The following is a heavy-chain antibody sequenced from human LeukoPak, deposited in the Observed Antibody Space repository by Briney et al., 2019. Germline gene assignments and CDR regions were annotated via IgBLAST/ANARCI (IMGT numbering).Heavy chain of an antibody. V-gene: IGHV4-59*01. Sequence: KPSETLSLTCTVSGGSISSYYWSWIRLSPGRGLEWIGYIYYTGITNYNPSLKSRVTISLDTSKNQFSLKVTSVTAADTAIYYCARDKGGVSSSDWFDPWGQGTLVTVSS. CDR3: ARDKGGVSSSDWFDP. CDR2: IYYTGIT. CDR1: GGSISSYY. J-gene: IGHJ5*02. D-gene: IGHD1-26*01.